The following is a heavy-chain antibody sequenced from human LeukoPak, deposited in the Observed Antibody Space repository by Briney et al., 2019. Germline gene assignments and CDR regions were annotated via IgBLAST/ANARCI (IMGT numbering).Heavy chain of an antibody. Sequence: SETLSLTCTVSGGSISSGDYYWSWIRQPPGKGLEWIGYIYYSGSTYYNPSLKSRVTISVDTSKNQFSLKLSSVTAADTAVYYCARANPHAYGIGYWGQGTLVTVSS. CDR1: GGSISSGDYY. V-gene: IGHV4-30-4*08. CDR2: IYYSGST. D-gene: IGHD3-10*01. J-gene: IGHJ4*02. CDR3: ARANPHAYGIGY.